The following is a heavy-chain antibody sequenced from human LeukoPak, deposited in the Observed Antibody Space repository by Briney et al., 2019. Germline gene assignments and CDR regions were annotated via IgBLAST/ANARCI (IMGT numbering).Heavy chain of an antibody. J-gene: IGHJ5*02. CDR2: ISGSGGST. CDR3: AKDPLGVGATGWFDR. Sequence: GGSLRLSCAASGFTFSSYAMSWVRQAPGKGLEWVSAISGSGGSTYYADSVKGRFTISRDNSKNTLYLQMNSLRAEDTAVYYCAKDPLGVGATGWFDRWGQGTLVTVSS. V-gene: IGHV3-23*01. D-gene: IGHD1-26*01. CDR1: GFTFSSYA.